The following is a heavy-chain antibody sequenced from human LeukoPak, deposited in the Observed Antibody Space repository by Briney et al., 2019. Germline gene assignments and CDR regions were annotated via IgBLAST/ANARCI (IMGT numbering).Heavy chain of an antibody. Sequence: ASVTVSCKASGGTFSDYSISWMRQAPGQGLEWMGRIIPILNVPNYAQKFEGRVTITADKSTSTADMELSSLKSEDTAVYFCARDRPRARYFDYWGQGTLVTVSS. V-gene: IGHV1-69*04. CDR2: IIPILNVP. CDR1: GGTFSDYS. J-gene: IGHJ4*02. CDR3: ARDRPRARYFDY. D-gene: IGHD2-15*01.